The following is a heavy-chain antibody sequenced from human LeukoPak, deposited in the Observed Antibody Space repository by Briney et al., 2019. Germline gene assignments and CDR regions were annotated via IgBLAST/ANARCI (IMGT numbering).Heavy chain of an antibody. Sequence: PSETLSLTCAVYGGSFSGYYWSWIRQPPGKGLEWIGEINHSGSTNYNPSLKSRVTISVDTSKNQFSLKLSSVTAADTAVYYCARHAQWLVGGPWFDPWGQGTLVTVSS. CDR1: GGSFSGYY. D-gene: IGHD6-19*01. CDR3: ARHAQWLVGGPWFDP. J-gene: IGHJ5*02. V-gene: IGHV4-34*01. CDR2: INHSGST.